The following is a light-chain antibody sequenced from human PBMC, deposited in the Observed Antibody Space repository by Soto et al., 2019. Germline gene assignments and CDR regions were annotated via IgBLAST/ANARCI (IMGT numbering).Light chain of an antibody. V-gene: IGKV1-39*01. Sequence: DIQMTQSPSILSASVGDRVTITFRASQSISSWLAWYQQKPGKAPKLLIFAASSLQSGVPSRFSGSRSGPDFTLTISSLQPEDFATYYCQQSYSSPPTFGQGTKVDI. CDR1: QSISSW. CDR2: AAS. J-gene: IGKJ1*01. CDR3: QQSYSSPPT.